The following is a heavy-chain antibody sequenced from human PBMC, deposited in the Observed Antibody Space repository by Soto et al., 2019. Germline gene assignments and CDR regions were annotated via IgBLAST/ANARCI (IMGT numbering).Heavy chain of an antibody. J-gene: IGHJ5*02. D-gene: IGHD6-19*01. Sequence: CSVKFSCKASGGTFSSYAISWVRQAPGQGLEWMGGIIPIFGTANYAQKFQGRVTITADESMSTAYMELSSLRSEDTAVYYCARGVHPGYSSGWCNFDPWGQGTLVTSPQ. CDR1: GGTFSSYA. V-gene: IGHV1-69*13. CDR2: IIPIFGTA. CDR3: ARGVHPGYSSGWCNFDP.